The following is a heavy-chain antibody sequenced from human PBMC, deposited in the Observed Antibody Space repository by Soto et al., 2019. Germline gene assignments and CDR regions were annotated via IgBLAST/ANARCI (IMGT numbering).Heavy chain of an antibody. CDR1: GGSVSSGSYC. D-gene: IGHD3-10*01. Sequence: PSETRSLTCTVSGGSVSSGSYCWSWIRQPPGKGLEWIGYIYYSGSTNYNPSLKSRVTISVDTSKNQFSLKLSSVTAADTAVYYCARVPSRVRGVTAYYYGMDVWGQGTTVTVSS. V-gene: IGHV4-61*01. J-gene: IGHJ6*02. CDR2: IYYSGST. CDR3: ARVPSRVRGVTAYYYGMDV.